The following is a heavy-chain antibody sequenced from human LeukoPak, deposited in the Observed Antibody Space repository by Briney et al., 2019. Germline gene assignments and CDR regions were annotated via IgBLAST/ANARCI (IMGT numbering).Heavy chain of an antibody. CDR2: INPSGGST. CDR1: GYTFTSYY. Sequence: GASVKVSCKASGYTFTSYYMHWVRQAPGQGLEWMGIINPSGGSTSYARKFQGRVTMTRDTSTSTVYMELSSLRSEDTAVYYCAAHSYCGGDCYSKSDYWGQGTLVTVSS. CDR3: AAHSYCGGDCYSKSDY. J-gene: IGHJ4*02. V-gene: IGHV1-46*03. D-gene: IGHD2-21*01.